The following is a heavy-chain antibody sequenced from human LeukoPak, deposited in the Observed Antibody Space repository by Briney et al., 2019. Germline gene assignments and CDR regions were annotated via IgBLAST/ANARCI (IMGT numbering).Heavy chain of an antibody. Sequence: PGRSLRLSCAASGFTFSSYGMHWVRQAPGKGLEWVAVIWYDGSNKYYADSVKGRFTISRDNSKKTLYLQMNSLRAEDTAVYYCARDSGDGSGYYFYRGRNNYFDYWGQGTLVTVSS. V-gene: IGHV3-33*01. CDR1: GFTFSSYG. J-gene: IGHJ4*02. CDR3: ARDSGDGSGYYFYRGRNNYFDY. D-gene: IGHD3-22*01. CDR2: IWYDGSNK.